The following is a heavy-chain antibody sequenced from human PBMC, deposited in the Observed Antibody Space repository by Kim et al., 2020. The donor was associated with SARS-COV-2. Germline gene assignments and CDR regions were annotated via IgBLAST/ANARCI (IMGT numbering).Heavy chain of an antibody. Sequence: GGSLRLSCAASGFTFSSCAMHWVRQAPGKGLEWVAVISYDGSNKNYADSVKGRFTISRDNSKNTLYLQMNSLRAEDTALYYCAGDPWSRLRGLTYSYYVMDVSGQGTPVTVSS. CDR1: GFTFSSCA. D-gene: IGHD3-10*01. J-gene: IGHJ6*02. CDR2: ISYDGSNK. V-gene: IGHV3-30-3*01. CDR3: AGDPWSRLRGLTYSYYVMDV.